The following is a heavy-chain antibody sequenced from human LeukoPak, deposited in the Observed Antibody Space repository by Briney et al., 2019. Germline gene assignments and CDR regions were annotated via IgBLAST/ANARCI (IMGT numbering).Heavy chain of an antibody. J-gene: IGHJ4*02. CDR3: ARGGIGGQQLVVYYFDY. V-gene: IGHV4-34*01. CDR1: GGSFSGYY. D-gene: IGHD6-13*01. CDR2: INHGGST. Sequence: SETLSLTCAVYGGSFSGYYWSWIRQPPGKGLEWIGEINHGGSTNYNPSLKSRVTISVDTSKNQFSLKLSSVTAADTAVYYCARGGIGGQQLVVYYFDYWGQGTLVTVSS.